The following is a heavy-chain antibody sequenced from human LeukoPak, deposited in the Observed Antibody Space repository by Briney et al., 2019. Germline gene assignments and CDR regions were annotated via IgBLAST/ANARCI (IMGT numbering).Heavy chain of an antibody. J-gene: IGHJ4*02. V-gene: IGHV6-1*01. CDR1: GDSVSSNSAA. CDR2: TYYRSKWYN. CDR3: AHSAVANTLFDY. Sequence: PSQTLSLTCAISGDSVSSNSAAWNWIRQSPSRGLEWLGRTYYRSKWYNDYAVSVESRITINPDTFKNQFSLQLNSVAPEDTAVYYCAHSAVANTLFDYWGQGTLVTVSS. D-gene: IGHD6-19*01.